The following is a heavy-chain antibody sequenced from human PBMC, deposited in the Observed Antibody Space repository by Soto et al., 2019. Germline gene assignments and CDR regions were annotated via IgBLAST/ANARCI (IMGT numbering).Heavy chain of an antibody. CDR3: ARISRLHYPGYFDF. J-gene: IGHJ4*02. CDR1: GDSISTFY. D-gene: IGHD6-6*01. Sequence: PSETLSLTCTVSGDSISTFYWSWIRQPPGKGLEWIGYIHYSGSTNYNPSLKSQVIISVDTSKNQFSLKLSSVTAADTAVYYCARISRLHYPGYFDFWGRGILVTVSS. V-gene: IGHV4-59*12. CDR2: IHYSGST.